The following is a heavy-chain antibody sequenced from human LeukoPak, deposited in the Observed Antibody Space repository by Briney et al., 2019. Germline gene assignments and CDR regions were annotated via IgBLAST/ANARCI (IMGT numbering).Heavy chain of an antibody. V-gene: IGHV3-7*03. J-gene: IGHJ5*02. CDR1: GFTFSRYS. CDR2: IKQDGSEK. Sequence: GGSLRLSCVVSGFTFSRYSMNWVRQAPGKGLEWVANIKQDGSEKYYVDSVKGRFTISRDNSKNTLYLQMNSLRAEDTAVYYCASGHGFDPWGQGTLVTVSS. CDR3: ASGHGFDP.